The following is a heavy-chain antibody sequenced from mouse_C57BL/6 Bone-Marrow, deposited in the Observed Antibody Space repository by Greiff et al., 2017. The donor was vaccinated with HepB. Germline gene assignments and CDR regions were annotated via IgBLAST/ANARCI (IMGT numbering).Heavy chain of an antibody. V-gene: IGHV1-80*01. CDR1: GYAFSSYW. Sequence: VQLQQSGAELVKPGASVKISCKASGYAFSSYWMNWVKQRPGKGLEWIGQIYPGDGDTNYNGKFKGKATLTADKSSSTAYMQLSSLTSEDSAVYFCASYYDYPWAWFAYWGQGTLVTVSA. CDR3: ASYYDYPWAWFAY. D-gene: IGHD2-4*01. J-gene: IGHJ3*01. CDR2: IYPGDGDT.